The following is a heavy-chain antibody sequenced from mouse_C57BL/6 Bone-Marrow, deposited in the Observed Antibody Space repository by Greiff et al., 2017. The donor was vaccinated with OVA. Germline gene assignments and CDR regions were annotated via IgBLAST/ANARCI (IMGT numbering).Heavy chain of an antibody. J-gene: IGHJ4*01. V-gene: IGHV5-9-1*02. D-gene: IGHD2-5*01. CDR2: ISSGGDYI. CDR3: TREGDSNPYYYAMDY. CDR1: GFTFSSYA. Sequence: EVQLVESGEGLVKPGGSLKLSCAASGFTFSSYAMSWVRQTPEKRLEWVAYISSGGDYIYYADTVKGRFTISRDNASNTLYLQMSSLKSEDTAMYYCTREGDSNPYYYAMDYWGQGTSVTVSS.